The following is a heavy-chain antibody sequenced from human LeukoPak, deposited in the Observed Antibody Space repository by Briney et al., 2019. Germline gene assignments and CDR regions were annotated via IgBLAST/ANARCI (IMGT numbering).Heavy chain of an antibody. CDR1: GGSISSYY. D-gene: IGHD4-23*01. CDR3: ARGGRGNSPFDY. CDR2: IYTSGST. J-gene: IGHJ4*02. V-gene: IGHV4-4*07. Sequence: SETLSLTCTVSGGSISSYYGSWIRQPAGKGLEWIGRIYTSGSTNYNPSLKSRVTISVDKSKNQFSLKLSSVTAADTAVYYCARGGRGNSPFDYWGQGTLVTVSS.